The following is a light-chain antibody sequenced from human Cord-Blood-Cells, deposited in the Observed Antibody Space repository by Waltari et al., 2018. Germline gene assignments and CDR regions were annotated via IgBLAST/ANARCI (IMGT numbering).Light chain of an antibody. J-gene: IGLJ2*01. CDR3: CSYAGSSTV. Sequence: QSALTQPASVSGSPGQSITISCTGTSRDVGSYNLVSWYQQQPGKAPKLMIYEGSKRPSGVSNRFSGSKSGNTASLTISGLQAEDEADYYCCSYAGSSTVFGGGTKLTVL. CDR1: SRDVGSYNL. CDR2: EGS. V-gene: IGLV2-23*01.